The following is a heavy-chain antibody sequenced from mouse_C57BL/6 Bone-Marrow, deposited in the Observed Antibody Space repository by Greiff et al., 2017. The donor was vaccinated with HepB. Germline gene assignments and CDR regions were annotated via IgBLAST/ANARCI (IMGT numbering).Heavy chain of an antibody. Sequence: EVKLVESGPVLVKPGPSVKISCKASGFTFTDYYMHWVKQSHGKSLEWIGLVYPYNGGTSYNQKFKGKATLTVDTSSSTAYMELNSLTSEDSAVYYCASPIYYGLAYWGQGTLVTVSA. CDR1: GFTFTDYY. D-gene: IGHD1-2*01. J-gene: IGHJ3*01. V-gene: IGHV1-36*01. CDR3: ASPIYYGLAY. CDR2: VYPYNGGT.